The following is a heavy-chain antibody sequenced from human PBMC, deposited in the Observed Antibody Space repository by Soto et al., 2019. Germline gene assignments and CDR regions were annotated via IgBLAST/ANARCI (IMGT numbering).Heavy chain of an antibody. CDR3: ARSLLDEYSSSWRSAYYGMDV. Sequence: QVQLVQSGAEVKKPGASVKVSCKASGFTFSAYYIYWVRQAPGQGLGWIGWINPNSGGTNNAQKFQGRVTMTRDTSTSTVYMELSALISDDTAVYYCARSLLDEYSSSWRSAYYGMDVWGQGTTVTVSS. CDR2: INPNSGGT. CDR1: GFTFSAYY. V-gene: IGHV1-2*02. D-gene: IGHD6-13*01. J-gene: IGHJ6*02.